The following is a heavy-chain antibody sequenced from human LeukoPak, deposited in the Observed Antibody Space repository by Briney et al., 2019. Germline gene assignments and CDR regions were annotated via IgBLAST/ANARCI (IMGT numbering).Heavy chain of an antibody. CDR2: INPSGGST. CDR1: GYTFTSYY. J-gene: IGHJ4*02. Sequence: WASVKVPCKASGYTFTSYYMHWVRQAPGQGLEWMGIINPSGGSTSYAQKFQGGVTMTRDTSTSTVYMELSSLRSEDTAVYYCARDSLTGNDYWGQGTLVTVSS. V-gene: IGHV1-46*01. CDR3: ARDSLTGNDY. D-gene: IGHD1-20*01.